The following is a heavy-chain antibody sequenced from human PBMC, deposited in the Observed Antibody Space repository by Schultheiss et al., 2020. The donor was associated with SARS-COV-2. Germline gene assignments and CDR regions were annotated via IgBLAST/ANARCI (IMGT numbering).Heavy chain of an antibody. V-gene: IGHV3-74*01. D-gene: IGHD4-11*01. CDR2: INSDGSST. CDR3: AREGGYSNYVAAFDI. Sequence: GGSLRLSCAASGFTFSSYWMHWVRQAPGKGLVWVSRINSDGSSTSYADSVKGRFTISRDNAKNTLYLQMNSLRAEDTAVYYCAREGGYSNYVAAFDIWGQGTMVTVSS. J-gene: IGHJ3*02. CDR1: GFTFSSYW.